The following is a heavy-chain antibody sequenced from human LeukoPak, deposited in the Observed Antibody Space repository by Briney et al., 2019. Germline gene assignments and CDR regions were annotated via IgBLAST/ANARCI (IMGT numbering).Heavy chain of an antibody. CDR1: GYTFTTYA. CDR3: ARDPIGSRWPYYFDY. D-gene: IGHD6-13*01. CDR2: INAGNGNT. J-gene: IGHJ4*02. Sequence: VASVKVSCTASGYTFTTYAMHWVRQAPGQRLEWMGWINAGNGNTKYSQKFQARVTITRDTSASTAYMEMRSLRSEDTAVYYCARDPIGSRWPYYFDYWGQGTLVTVAS. V-gene: IGHV1-3*01.